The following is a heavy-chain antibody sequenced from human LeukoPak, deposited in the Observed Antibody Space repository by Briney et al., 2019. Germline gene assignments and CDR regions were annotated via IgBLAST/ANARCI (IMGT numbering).Heavy chain of an antibody. D-gene: IGHD2-15*01. J-gene: IGHJ4*02. CDR3: ARRIYGRWFNVDY. CDR2: INTNTGNP. CDR1: GYTFTNHA. V-gene: IGHV7-4-1*02. Sequence: GASVKVSCKASGYTFTNHAMNWVRQAPGQGLEWMGWINTNTGNPTYAQGFTGRFVFSLDTSVSTAYLQISSLKAEDTAVYYCARRIYGRWFNVDYWGQGTLVTVSS.